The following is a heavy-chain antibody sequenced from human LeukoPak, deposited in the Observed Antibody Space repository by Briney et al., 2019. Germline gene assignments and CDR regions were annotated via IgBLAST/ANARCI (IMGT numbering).Heavy chain of an antibody. CDR1: GFTFSNAR. J-gene: IGHJ4*02. V-gene: IGHV3-15*01. CDR3: TTYVGATAY. Sequence: GGSLRLSCAASGFTFSNARLNWVRQAPGKGLEWVGSIKTKTDDGATDYSAPVKARFTISRDDSKTTLYLQMNGLKTEDTAIYYCTTYVGATAYWGQGTLVTVSS. D-gene: IGHD1-26*01. CDR2: IKTKTDDGAT.